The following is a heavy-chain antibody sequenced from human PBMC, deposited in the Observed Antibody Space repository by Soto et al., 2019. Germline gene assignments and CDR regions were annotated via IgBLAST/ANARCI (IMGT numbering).Heavy chain of an antibody. V-gene: IGHV1-69*13. CDR1: GGNFRRYA. Sequence: SVKVSCKASGGNFRRYAISWVRQAPGQGLEWMGGILPIFGSPSHAQKFRDRVTITADESTSTAYLELTSLTSEDTAIYYCVFGDCTSPSSSYYFYGFEVWGQGTTVTASS. CDR2: ILPIFGSP. J-gene: IGHJ6*02. CDR3: VFGDCTSPSSSYYFYGFEV. D-gene: IGHD2-2*01.